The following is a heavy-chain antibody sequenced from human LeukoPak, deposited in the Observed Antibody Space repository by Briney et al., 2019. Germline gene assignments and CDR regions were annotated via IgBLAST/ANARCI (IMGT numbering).Heavy chain of an antibody. Sequence: SETLSLTCTVSGGSITSYFWSWIRQVPGKGLEWIGRIYTSGSTNYNPSLKSRVTISVDTSKNQFSLKLSSVTAADTAVYYCARVTIRESCDYWGQGTLVTVSS. CDR1: GGSITSYF. V-gene: IGHV4-4*08. J-gene: IGHJ4*02. CDR3: ARVTIRESCDY. CDR2: IYTSGST. D-gene: IGHD4-11*01.